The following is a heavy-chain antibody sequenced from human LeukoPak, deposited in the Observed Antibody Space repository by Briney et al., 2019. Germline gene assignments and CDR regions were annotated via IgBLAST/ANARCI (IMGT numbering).Heavy chain of an antibody. CDR2: INHSGST. Sequence: SETLSLTCAVYGGSFSGYYWSWIRQPPGKGLEWIGEINHSGSTNYNPSLKSRVTISVDESKNQFSLKLSSVTAADTAVYYCARGVVQLSSRFDPWGQGTLVTVSS. V-gene: IGHV4-34*01. D-gene: IGHD5-18*01. CDR3: ARGVVQLSSRFDP. CDR1: GGSFSGYY. J-gene: IGHJ5*02.